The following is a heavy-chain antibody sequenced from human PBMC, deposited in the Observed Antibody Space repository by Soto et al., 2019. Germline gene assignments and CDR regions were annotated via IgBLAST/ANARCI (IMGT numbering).Heavy chain of an antibody. J-gene: IGHJ6*02. CDR2: IYYSGST. CDR1: GGSISSSSYY. V-gene: IGHV4-39*01. CDR3: ARLGIQLWSKMDV. D-gene: IGHD5-18*01. Sequence: QLQLQESGPGLVKPSETLSLTCTVSGGSISSSSYYWGWIRQPPGKGLEWIGSIYYSGSTYYNPSLKSRVTRSLDHSKNRCPLKLSSVPAADTAVYYGARLGIQLWSKMDVWGQGTTVTVSS.